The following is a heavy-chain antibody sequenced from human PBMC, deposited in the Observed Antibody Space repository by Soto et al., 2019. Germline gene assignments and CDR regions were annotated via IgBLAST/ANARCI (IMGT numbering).Heavy chain of an antibody. CDR1: GYTFTSYD. J-gene: IGHJ4*02. V-gene: IGHV1-8*01. CDR2: MNPNTGNS. CDR3: ARRAETNGWNGFGADKYYFDF. Sequence: ASVKVSCKASGYTFTSYDIYWVRQATGQGLEWMGWMNPNTGNSGYAQKFQGRVTMTSDASISTAHMELSSLRSEDTAVYYCARRAETNGWNGFGADKYYFDFWGQGTLVPVSS. D-gene: IGHD1-1*01.